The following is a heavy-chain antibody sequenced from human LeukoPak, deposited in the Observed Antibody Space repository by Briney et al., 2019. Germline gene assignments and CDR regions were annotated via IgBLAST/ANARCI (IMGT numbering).Heavy chain of an antibody. CDR3: AKGIYGSSRYPFDY. CDR2: ISDGGGRT. Sequence: GGSLRLSCAASGFTFRNFAMGWVRQAPGKGLEWVSVISDGGGRTYYADFVKGRSTISRDNSKNTLYLQMDSLRADDTAVFYCAKGIYGSSRYPFDYWGRGTLVTVSS. J-gene: IGHJ4*02. D-gene: IGHD6-19*01. CDR1: GFTFRNFA. V-gene: IGHV3-23*01.